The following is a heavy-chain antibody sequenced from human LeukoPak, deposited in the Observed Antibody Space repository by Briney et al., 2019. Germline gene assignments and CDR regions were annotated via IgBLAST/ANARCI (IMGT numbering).Heavy chain of an antibody. J-gene: IGHJ3*02. Sequence: SETLSLTCTVSGGSIISYYLSWIRQPAGKGLEWIGRIYTSASTNYNPSLKSRVTMSVDTSKNQFSLKLSSVTAADTAVYYCARDSPRDYYDSSGYYYYSFDIWGQGTMVTVSS. CDR1: GGSIISYY. CDR3: ARDSPRDYYDSSGYYYYSFDI. CDR2: IYTSAST. V-gene: IGHV4-4*07. D-gene: IGHD3-22*01.